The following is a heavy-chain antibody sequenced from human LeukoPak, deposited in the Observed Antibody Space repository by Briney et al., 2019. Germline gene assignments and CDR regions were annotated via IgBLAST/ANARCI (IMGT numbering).Heavy chain of an antibody. Sequence: GGSLRLSCAASGFTFSSYWMHWVRQAPGKGLVWVSRINSDGSSTSYADSVKGRFTISRDNAKNTLYLQMNSLRAEDTAVYYCASSRIVATMGGGTEYWGQGTLVTVSS. CDR1: GFTFSSYW. D-gene: IGHD5-12*01. V-gene: IGHV3-74*01. CDR3: ASSRIVATMGGGTEY. CDR2: INSDGSST. J-gene: IGHJ4*02.